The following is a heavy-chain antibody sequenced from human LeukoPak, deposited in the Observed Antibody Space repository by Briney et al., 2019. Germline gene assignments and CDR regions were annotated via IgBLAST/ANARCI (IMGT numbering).Heavy chain of an antibody. Sequence: SETLSLTCAVYGGSFSNYYWSWIRQPPGKGLEWIGEINHSGSTNYNPSLKSRVTISVDTSKNQFSLKLSSVTAPDTAVYYCARGKGQWLIWKAFDIWGQGTMVTVSS. CDR1: GGSFSNYY. CDR2: INHSGST. CDR3: ARGKGQWLIWKAFDI. J-gene: IGHJ3*02. V-gene: IGHV4-34*01. D-gene: IGHD6-19*01.